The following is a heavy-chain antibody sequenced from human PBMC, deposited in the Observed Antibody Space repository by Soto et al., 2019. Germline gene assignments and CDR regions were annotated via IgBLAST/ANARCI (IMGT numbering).Heavy chain of an antibody. CDR2: LYYSGTT. CDR1: GDSISSYH. J-gene: IGHJ5*02. Sequence: PSETLSLTCTVSGDSISSYHWSWIRQSPGKGLEWIGHLYYSGTTHQNPSLKSRVTISVDTSKNQFSLKLSSVTAADTAVYYCARTPQDDYDRNWFDPWGQGTLVTVSS. D-gene: IGHD4-17*01. CDR3: ARTPQDDYDRNWFDP. V-gene: IGHV4-59*08.